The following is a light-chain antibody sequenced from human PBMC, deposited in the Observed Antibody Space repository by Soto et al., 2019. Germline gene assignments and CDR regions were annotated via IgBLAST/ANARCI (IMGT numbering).Light chain of an antibody. CDR3: GTWDSSLSVLV. Sequence: QSVLTQPPSASGTPGQRVTISCSGSSSNIGSNTVNWYQQLPGTAPKLLMYSNHQRPSGVPDRFSGSKSGTSATLGITGLQTGDEADYYCGTWDSSLSVLVFGTGTKVTVL. CDR2: SNH. CDR1: SSNIGSNT. J-gene: IGLJ1*01. V-gene: IGLV1-44*01.